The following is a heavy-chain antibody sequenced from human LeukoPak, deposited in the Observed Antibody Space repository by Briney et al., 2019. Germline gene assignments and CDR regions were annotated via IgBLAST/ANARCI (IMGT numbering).Heavy chain of an antibody. V-gene: IGHV1-18*04. J-gene: IGHJ4*02. CDR1: GYTFTIYG. CDR3: AREDCSSTSCFPPSAY. D-gene: IGHD2-2*01. Sequence: ASVKVSCKASGYTFTIYGISWVRQAPGQGLEWMGWISAYNGNTNYAQKLQGRVTMTTDTSTSTAYMELRSLRSDDTAVYYCAREDCSSTSCFPPSAYWGQGTLVTVSS. CDR2: ISAYNGNT.